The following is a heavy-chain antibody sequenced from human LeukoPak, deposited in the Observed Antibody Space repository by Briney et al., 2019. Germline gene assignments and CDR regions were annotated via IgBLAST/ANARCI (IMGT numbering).Heavy chain of an antibody. J-gene: IGHJ4*02. CDR3: ARDRDWGCSYCSY. CDR1: GFIFSSYA. D-gene: IGHD7-27*01. CDR2: ISGSRGTT. Sequence: QPGGSLRLSCAASGFIFSSYAMSWVRQAPGKGLGWVSAISGSRGTTYYADSVKGRFTISRDNSKNTLYLQMNSLRAEDTAVYYCARDRDWGCSYCSYWGQGTLVTVSS. V-gene: IGHV3-23*01.